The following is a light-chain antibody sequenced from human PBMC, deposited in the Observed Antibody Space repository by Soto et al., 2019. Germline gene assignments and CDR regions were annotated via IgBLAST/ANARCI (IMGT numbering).Light chain of an antibody. Sequence: EIVLTQSPGTLSFSPGERATLSCRASQTASGNYLAWYQQKPGQAPRFLIYGASTRATGIPDRFSGSGSGTDFTLTISRLEPEDFAVYYCQQYGNSRAFGQGTKVDNK. CDR2: GAS. CDR1: QTASGNY. V-gene: IGKV3-20*01. J-gene: IGKJ1*01. CDR3: QQYGNSRA.